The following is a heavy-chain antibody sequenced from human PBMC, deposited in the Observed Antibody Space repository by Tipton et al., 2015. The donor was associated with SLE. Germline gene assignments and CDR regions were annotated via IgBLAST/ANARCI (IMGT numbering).Heavy chain of an antibody. J-gene: IGHJ4*02. D-gene: IGHD6-6*01. CDR3: AREKYSSSSFDY. CDR2: IYYNGST. Sequence: TLSLTCTVSGGSISNYYWNWIRQPPGKGLEWIGYIYYNGSTNYNPSLKSRVTISIDTSKNQFSLRLNSVSAADTAVYYCAREKYSSSSFDYWGQGTLVTVSS. CDR1: GGSISNYY. V-gene: IGHV4-59*01.